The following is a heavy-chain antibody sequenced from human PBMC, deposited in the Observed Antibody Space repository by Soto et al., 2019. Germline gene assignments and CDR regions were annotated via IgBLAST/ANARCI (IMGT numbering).Heavy chain of an antibody. CDR1: GGSVSSEHYY. J-gene: IGHJ4*02. D-gene: IGHD5-12*01. CDR3: AGGTDGKKVAY. Sequence: QVQLQESSPGLVKSSETLSLTCTVSGGSVSSEHYYWNWIRQPPGKGLEWIGYFYYTGSTNYNPSLESRLTMSLDMSKNHFSLKLSSVTAADTAVYYCAGGTDGKKVAYWGQGTLVTVSS. V-gene: IGHV4-61*03. CDR2: FYYTGST.